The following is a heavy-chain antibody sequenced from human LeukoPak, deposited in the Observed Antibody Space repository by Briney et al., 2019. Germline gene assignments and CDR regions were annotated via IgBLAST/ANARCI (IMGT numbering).Heavy chain of an antibody. Sequence: GGSLRLSCAASGFTVSGSFMSWVRQAPGKGLEWVSVIYSGGSTYYADSVKGRFTISRDNSKNTLYLQMNSLRAEDTAVYYCARDQGRDGYNWRYWGQGTLVTVSS. J-gene: IGHJ4*02. CDR3: ARDQGRDGYNWRY. V-gene: IGHV3-53*01. D-gene: IGHD5-24*01. CDR2: IYSGGST. CDR1: GFTVSGSF.